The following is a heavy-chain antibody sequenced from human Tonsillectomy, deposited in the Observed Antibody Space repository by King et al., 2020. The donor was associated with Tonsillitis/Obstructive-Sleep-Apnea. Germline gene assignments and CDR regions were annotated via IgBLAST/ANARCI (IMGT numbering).Heavy chain of an antibody. D-gene: IGHD6-25*01. CDR2: ISYDGTNN. J-gene: IGHJ6*03. CDR1: GYTFRNYA. V-gene: IGHV3-30*04. CDR3: AREGRRAAAYYMDV. Sequence: QVQLVESGGGVVQPGRSLRLSCAASGYTFRNYAMHWVRQAPGKGLEWVAVISYDGTNNYYADSLKGRFTISRDNSQNTLYLQMNSLRAEDTAVYYCAREGRRAAAYYMDVWGKGTTVTVSS.